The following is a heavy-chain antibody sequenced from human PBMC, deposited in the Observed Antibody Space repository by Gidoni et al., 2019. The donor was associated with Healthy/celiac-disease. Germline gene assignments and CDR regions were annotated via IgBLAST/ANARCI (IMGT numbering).Heavy chain of an antibody. D-gene: IGHD6-13*01. J-gene: IGHJ4*02. V-gene: IGHV4-34*01. Sequence: QVQLQQWGAGLLKPSETLSLTCAVYGGSFSGYYGSWIRQPPGKGLEWIGEINHSGSTNYNPSLKSRVTISVDTSKNQFSLKLSSVTAADTAVYYCARGWAAAGFDYWGQGTLVTVSS. CDR3: ARGWAAAGFDY. CDR2: INHSGST. CDR1: GGSFSGYY.